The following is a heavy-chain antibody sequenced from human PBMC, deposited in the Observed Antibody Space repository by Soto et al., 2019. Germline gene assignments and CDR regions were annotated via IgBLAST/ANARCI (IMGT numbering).Heavy chain of an antibody. J-gene: IGHJ4*02. D-gene: IGHD5-18*01. Sequence: QVQLVQSGGEVKKPGASVKVSCKASGYTFTSYGISWVRQAPGQGLEWMGWINAYNGNTNYAQKLKVRVTMTTDTSTSTDYMELRSLRSDDTAVYYCARDVGYGLIDYWGQGTLVTVSS. CDR3: ARDVGYGLIDY. CDR1: GYTFTSYG. CDR2: INAYNGNT. V-gene: IGHV1-18*01.